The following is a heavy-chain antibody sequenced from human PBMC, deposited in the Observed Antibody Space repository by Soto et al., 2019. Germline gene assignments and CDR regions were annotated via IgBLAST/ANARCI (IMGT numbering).Heavy chain of an antibody. J-gene: IGHJ4*02. D-gene: IGHD2-2*01. Sequence: GRSLRLCCEAPRFTFSDYWMSWVRQAPGKGPEWVANIKFDGSEKQYVDSVRGRFTISRDNSRSSLSLQMNSLRAGDTAVYYCVKDGGYCSSSTCYAPRNHYFDSWGQGTLVTVSS. CDR3: VKDGGYCSSSTCYAPRNHYFDS. CDR1: RFTFSDYW. CDR2: IKFDGSEK. V-gene: IGHV3-7*03.